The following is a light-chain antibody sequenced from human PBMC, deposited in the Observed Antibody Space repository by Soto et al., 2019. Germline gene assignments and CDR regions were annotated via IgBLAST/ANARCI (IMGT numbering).Light chain of an antibody. CDR2: AAS. V-gene: IGKV1-9*01. CDR1: QGISSY. CDR3: QQLNSYPVT. J-gene: IGKJ3*01. Sequence: DIQLTQSPSFLSASVGDRVTITCRASQGISSYLAWYQQKPGKAPKLLIYAASTLQSGVPSRVSGSGSGTGFTLTISSLQPEDLATNYCQQLNSYPVTFGPGTKVDIK.